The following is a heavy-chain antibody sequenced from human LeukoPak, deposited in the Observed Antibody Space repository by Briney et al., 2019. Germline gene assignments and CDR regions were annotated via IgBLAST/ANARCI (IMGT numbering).Heavy chain of an antibody. V-gene: IGHV4-39*01. D-gene: IGHD1-7*01. CDR1: GGSISSSYYY. CDR3: ARHGGWNYDYYFDY. Sequence: SETLSPTCTVSGGSISSSYYYWGWIRQPPGKGLEWIGSIYYSGSTYYNPSLKSRVTISVDTSKNQFSLKLSSVTAADTAVYYCARHGGWNYDYYFDYWGQGTLVTVSS. J-gene: IGHJ4*02. CDR2: IYYSGST.